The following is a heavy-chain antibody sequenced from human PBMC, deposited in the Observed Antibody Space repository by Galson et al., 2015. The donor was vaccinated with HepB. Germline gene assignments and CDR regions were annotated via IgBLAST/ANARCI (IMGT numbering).Heavy chain of an antibody. V-gene: IGHV5-10-1*01. Sequence: QSGAEVKKPGESLRISCKTSGYNFTNYWVSWVRQMPGKGPEWMGKIDPTDSYTNYSTSFQGHVTLSTDKSVSTAYLQWNSLKASDTAIYYCARQPYYYDALTGYYRVTYYFDYWGPGALVTVSS. CDR2: IDPTDSYT. D-gene: IGHD3-9*01. CDR3: ARQPYYYDALTGYYRVTYYFDY. J-gene: IGHJ4*02. CDR1: GYNFTNYW.